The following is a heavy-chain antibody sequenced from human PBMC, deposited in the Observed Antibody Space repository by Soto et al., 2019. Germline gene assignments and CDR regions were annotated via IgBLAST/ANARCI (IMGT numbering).Heavy chain of an antibody. CDR2: IYSGGST. D-gene: IGHD3-22*01. Sequence: GGSLRLSCAASGFTVSSNYMSWVRQAPGKGLEWVSVIYSGGSTYYADSVKGRFTISRDNSKNTLYLQMNSLRAEDTAVYYCARLYDSSGYYAYWGQGTLVTVSS. V-gene: IGHV3-53*01. J-gene: IGHJ4*02. CDR3: ARLYDSSGYYAY. CDR1: GFTVSSNY.